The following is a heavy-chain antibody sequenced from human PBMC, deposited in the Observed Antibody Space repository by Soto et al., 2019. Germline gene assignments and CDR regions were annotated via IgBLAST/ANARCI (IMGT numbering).Heavy chain of an antibody. CDR1: GFTFSSYW. V-gene: IGHV3-7*01. CDR3: ARALNANDYSNYDYYYYMDV. J-gene: IGHJ6*03. Sequence: GGSLRLSCAASGFTFSSYWMSWVRQAPGKGLEWVANIKQDGSEKYYVDSVKGRFTISRDNAKNSLYLQMNSLRAEDTAVYYCARALNANDYSNYDYYYYMDVWGKGTTVTVSS. CDR2: IKQDGSEK. D-gene: IGHD4-4*01.